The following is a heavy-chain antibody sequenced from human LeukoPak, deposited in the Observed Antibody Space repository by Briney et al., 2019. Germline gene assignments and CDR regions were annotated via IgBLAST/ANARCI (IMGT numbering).Heavy chain of an antibody. Sequence: PGGSLRLSCAASGFTFSSYGMHWVRQAPGKGLEWVAVISYDGSNKYYADSVKGRFTISRDNSKNTLYLQMNSLRAEDTAVYYCAKGGIAVAGMEDDGFDYWGQGTLVTVSS. V-gene: IGHV3-30*18. J-gene: IGHJ4*02. CDR3: AKGGIAVAGMEDDGFDY. CDR1: GFTFSSYG. CDR2: ISYDGSNK. D-gene: IGHD6-19*01.